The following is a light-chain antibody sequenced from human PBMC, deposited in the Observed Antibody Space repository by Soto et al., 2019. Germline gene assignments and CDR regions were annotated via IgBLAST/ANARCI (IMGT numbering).Light chain of an antibody. CDR3: HQYNNWSWT. V-gene: IGKV3D-15*01. CDR2: AAS. CDR1: QSARSS. J-gene: IGKJ1*01. Sequence: EIVLTQSPGTLSVSPWERATLSCRASQSARSSLGWYQQKPGQAPRLLIYAASSRATGIPERFSGSGSETEFTLTIRSLQSEDFALYYCHQYNNWSWTFGQGTKVDIK.